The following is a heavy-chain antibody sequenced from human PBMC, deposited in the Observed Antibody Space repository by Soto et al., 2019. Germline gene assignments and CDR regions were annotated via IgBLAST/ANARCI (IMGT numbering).Heavy chain of an antibody. J-gene: IGHJ6*03. V-gene: IGHV4-59*01. CDR2: IYYSGST. CDR1: GGSISSYY. D-gene: IGHD6-6*01. CDR3: ARFVGNGSSYYYYYYMDV. Sequence: NPSETRSLTGTVSGGSISSYYWSWIRQPPGKGLEGMGYIYYSGSTNYNPSLKSRVTISVDTSKNQISLTLRSVTAADTAVYYCARFVGNGSSYYYYYYMDVWGKGTTVTVSS.